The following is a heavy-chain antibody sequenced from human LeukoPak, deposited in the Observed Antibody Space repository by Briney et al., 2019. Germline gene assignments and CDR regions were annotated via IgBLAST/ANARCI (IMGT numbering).Heavy chain of an antibody. CDR2: IIPIFGTA. Sequence: GASVKVSCKASGYTFTSYDISWVRQAPGQGLEWMGGIIPIFGTANYAQKFQGRVTMTRDTSTSTVYMELSSLRSEDTAVYYCASNNPRRGHAFDIWGQGTMVTVSS. D-gene: IGHD1-14*01. V-gene: IGHV1-69*05. CDR3: ASNNPRRGHAFDI. CDR1: GYTFTSYD. J-gene: IGHJ3*02.